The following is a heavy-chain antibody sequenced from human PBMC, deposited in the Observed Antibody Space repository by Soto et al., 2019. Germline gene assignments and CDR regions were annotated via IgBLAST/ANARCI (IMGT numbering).Heavy chain of an antibody. CDR2: IKSNTDGGTT. Sequence: EVQLVESGGGLVKPGGSLRLSCAASGFTFSNAWMSWVRQAPGKGLEWVGRIKSNTDGGTTDYAAPVKGRFTISRDDSKDTVYLQQNSLKTEDTAVYYCTSDQVVVISTTRGSSWFDPWGQGTLVTVSS. J-gene: IGHJ5*02. CDR1: GFTFSNAW. D-gene: IGHD2-2*01. CDR3: TSDQVVVISTTRGSSWFDP. V-gene: IGHV3-15*01.